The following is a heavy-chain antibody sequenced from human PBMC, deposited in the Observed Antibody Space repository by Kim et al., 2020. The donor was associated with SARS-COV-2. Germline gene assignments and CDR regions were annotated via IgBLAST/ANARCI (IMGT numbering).Heavy chain of an antibody. J-gene: IGHJ4*02. CDR3: ARMQGTGYYYAFDY. Sequence: CGPTLVNPTQTLTLTCTFSGFSLSASGMSVSWIRQPPGKALEWLARIDWDDDKYYSTSLKTRLTISKDTSKNQVVLTMTNMDPVDTATFYCARMQGTGYYYAFDYWGQGTLVTVSS. CDR1: GFSLSASGMS. V-gene: IGHV2-70*11. CDR2: IDWDDDK. D-gene: IGHD3-22*01.